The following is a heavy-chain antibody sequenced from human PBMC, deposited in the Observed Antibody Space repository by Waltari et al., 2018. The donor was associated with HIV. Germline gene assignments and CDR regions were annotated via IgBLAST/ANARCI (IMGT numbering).Heavy chain of an antibody. CDR2: RKPDGSEK. V-gene: IGHV3-7*01. CDR3: ARDFTQTKYNFDH. CDR1: GFALRNDG. J-gene: IGHJ4*02. Sequence: EVHLVESGGGLVQPGGSLRLSCAASGFALRNDGMSWVRQSQGRGLELVANRKPDGSEKYYLESVRGRFTVSRDNAKNSLDLLMNTLRAEDSAVYYCARDFTQTKYNFDHWGQGILVTVSS. D-gene: IGHD6-6*01.